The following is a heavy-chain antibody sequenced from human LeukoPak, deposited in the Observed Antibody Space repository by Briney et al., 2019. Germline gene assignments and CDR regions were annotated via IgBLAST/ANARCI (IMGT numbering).Heavy chain of an antibody. D-gene: IGHD3-10*01. J-gene: IGHJ5*02. Sequence: PGGSLRLSCAASGFTFSSYSMNWVRQVPGKGLEWVSSISSSSSYISYADSVKGRFTISRDNAKNSLSLQSYTLRAEDTAVYYSARDVMVRGVIVWFDPWGQGTLVTVSS. CDR3: ARDVMVRGVIVWFDP. V-gene: IGHV3-21*01. CDR2: ISSSSSYI. CDR1: GFTFSSYS.